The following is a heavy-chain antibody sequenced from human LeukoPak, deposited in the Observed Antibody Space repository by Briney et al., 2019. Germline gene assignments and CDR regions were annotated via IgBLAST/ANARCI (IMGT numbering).Heavy chain of an antibody. D-gene: IGHD3-3*01. CDR3: ARGLLITIFGVDNLNWFDP. Sequence: PSETLSLTCAVYGGSFSGYYWSWLRQPPGKGLEWIGEINHSGSTNYNPSLKSRVTISVDTSKNQFSLKLSSVTVADTAVYYCARGLLITIFGVDNLNWFDPWGQGTLVTVSS. CDR2: INHSGST. CDR1: GGSFSGYY. J-gene: IGHJ5*02. V-gene: IGHV4-34*01.